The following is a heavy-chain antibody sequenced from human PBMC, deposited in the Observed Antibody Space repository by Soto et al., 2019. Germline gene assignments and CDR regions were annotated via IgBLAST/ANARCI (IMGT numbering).Heavy chain of an antibody. J-gene: IGHJ4*02. CDR2: IYRSGST. D-gene: IGHD3-22*01. V-gene: IGHV4-4*07. CDR1: GASVTDYS. CDR3: ARVFYTDSGGYPRPIFDS. Sequence: QVQLQGSGPGLVRPSGTLSLTCSVSGASVTDYSWTWIRQPAGRGLEWIGLIYRSGSTTYNPSLESRVTMSLETSKTQFSLRLTSVTAAETAVYYCARVFYTDSGGYPRPIFDSWSQGTLVTVSS.